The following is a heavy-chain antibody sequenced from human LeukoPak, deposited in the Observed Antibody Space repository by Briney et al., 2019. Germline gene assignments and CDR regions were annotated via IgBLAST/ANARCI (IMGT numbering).Heavy chain of an antibody. V-gene: IGHV3-30*18. CDR2: ISYDGSNK. Sequence: GGSLRLSCAASGFTFSSYGMHWVRQAPGKGLEWVAVISYDGSNKYYADSVKGRFTISRDNSKNTLYLQMNSLRAEDTAVYCCAKDGGDSSGYVPLGVGYFDYWGQGTLVTVSS. CDR3: AKDGGDSSGYVPLGVGYFDY. CDR1: GFTFSSYG. D-gene: IGHD3-22*01. J-gene: IGHJ4*02.